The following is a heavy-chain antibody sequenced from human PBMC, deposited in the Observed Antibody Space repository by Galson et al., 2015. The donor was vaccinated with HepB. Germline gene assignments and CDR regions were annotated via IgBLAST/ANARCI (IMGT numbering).Heavy chain of an antibody. V-gene: IGHV4-34*01. J-gene: IGHJ3*02. CDR3: ARYRDIVVVPAAPNDAFDI. Sequence: TLSLTCAVYGGSFSGYYWSWIRQPPGKGLEWIGEINHSGSTNYNPSLKSRVTISVDTSKNQFSLKLSSVTAADTAVYYCARYRDIVVVPAAPNDAFDIWGQGTMVTVSS. CDR1: GGSFSGYY. CDR2: INHSGST. D-gene: IGHD2-2*01.